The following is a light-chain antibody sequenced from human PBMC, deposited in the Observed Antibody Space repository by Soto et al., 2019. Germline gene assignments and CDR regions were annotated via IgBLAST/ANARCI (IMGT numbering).Light chain of an antibody. Sequence: DIQLTQSPSFLSASVGDRVTITCRASQGISSSLAWYQQKPGRAPELLIYAASTLQSGVPSRFSGSGSETEFTLTISSLQPEDFATYYCQQINSFPLTFGGGTKVEIK. V-gene: IGKV1-9*01. CDR3: QQINSFPLT. CDR2: AAS. CDR1: QGISSS. J-gene: IGKJ4*01.